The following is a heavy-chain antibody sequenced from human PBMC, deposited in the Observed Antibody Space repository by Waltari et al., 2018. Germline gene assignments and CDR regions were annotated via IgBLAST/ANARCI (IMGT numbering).Heavy chain of an antibody. V-gene: IGHV3-48*03. D-gene: IGHD1-26*01. CDR2: ISSGASTI. CDR3: ARGEGGANEY. CDR1: GFTFRNYE. Sequence: EVQLVESGGGLVQPGGSRRLLCAASGFTFRNYEMNWVRQAPGKGLEWVSYISSGASTIFYADSVKGRFTISRDNAKNSVYLQMNSLRADDTAIYYCARGEGGANEYWGQGTLVTVSS. J-gene: IGHJ4*01.